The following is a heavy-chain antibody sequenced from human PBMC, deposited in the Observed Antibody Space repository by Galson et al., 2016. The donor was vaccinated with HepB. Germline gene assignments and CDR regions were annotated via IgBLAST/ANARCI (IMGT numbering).Heavy chain of an antibody. CDR2: IIHDGRNK. J-gene: IGHJ4*02. Sequence: SLRLSCAASGFSVSDYWMHWVRQVPGKGLEWVSRIIHDGRNKYYGDSVKGRFTISGDNSKNTLYLQMNSLRAGDTAVYYCARDDHYGVYFDYWGQGTLVTVSS. V-gene: IGHV3-33*05. D-gene: IGHD3-16*01. CDR3: ARDDHYGVYFDY. CDR1: GFSVSDYW.